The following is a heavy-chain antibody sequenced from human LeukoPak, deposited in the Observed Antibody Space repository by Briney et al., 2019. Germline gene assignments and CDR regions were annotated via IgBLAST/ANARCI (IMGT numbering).Heavy chain of an antibody. V-gene: IGHV4-38-2*02. CDR3: ARAGETVTTFDY. J-gene: IGHJ4*02. D-gene: IGHD4-17*01. Sequence: PSETLSLTCTVSGGSISSYYWGWIRQPPGKGLEWIGSIYHSGSTYYNPSLKSRITISVDTSKNQFSLKLSSVTAADTAVYYCARAGETVTTFDYWGQGTLVTVSS. CDR1: GGSISSYY. CDR2: IYHSGST.